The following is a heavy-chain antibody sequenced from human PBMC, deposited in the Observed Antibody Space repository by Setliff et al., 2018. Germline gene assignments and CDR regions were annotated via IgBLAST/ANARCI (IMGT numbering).Heavy chain of an antibody. CDR3: ARESATIGEFPLYYFEK. V-gene: IGHV4-4*07. CDR1: GGSIRSYY. D-gene: IGHD3-10*01. Sequence: SETLSLTCTVSGGSIRSYYWTWVRQPAGKGLEWIGHFHTGGATDYNLSLKSRVTISQDSSKNQFSLRLSSVTAADAAVYFCARESATIGEFPLYYFEKWGQGIPVTVSS. CDR2: FHTGGAT. J-gene: IGHJ1*01.